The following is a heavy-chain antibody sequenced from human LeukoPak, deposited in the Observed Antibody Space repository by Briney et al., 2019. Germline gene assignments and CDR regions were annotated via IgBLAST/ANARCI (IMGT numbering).Heavy chain of an antibody. CDR1: EFSVGSNY. CDR3: ARDPSSGWYLKGWFDP. Sequence: RPGGSLRLSCAASEFSVGSNYMTWVRQAPGKGLEWVSSISSSSNYIYYADSVKGRFTISRDNAKNSLYLQMNSLRAEDTAVYYCARDPSSGWYLKGWFDPWGQGTLVTVSS. V-gene: IGHV3-21*01. D-gene: IGHD6-19*01. CDR2: ISSSSNYI. J-gene: IGHJ5*02.